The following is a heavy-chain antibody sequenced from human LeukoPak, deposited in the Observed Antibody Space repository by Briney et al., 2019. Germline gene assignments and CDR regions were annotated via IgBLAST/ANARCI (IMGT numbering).Heavy chain of an antibody. CDR1: GFTFSSYS. J-gene: IGHJ3*02. CDR2: ISSSSSYI. D-gene: IGHD2-15*01. V-gene: IGHV3-21*01. Sequence: GGSLRLSCAASGFTFSSYSMNWVRQAPGKGLEWVSSISSSSSYIYYADSVKGRFTISRDNAKNSLYLQMNSLGAEDTAVYYCARVGVVHAFDIWGQGTMVIVSS. CDR3: ARVGVVHAFDI.